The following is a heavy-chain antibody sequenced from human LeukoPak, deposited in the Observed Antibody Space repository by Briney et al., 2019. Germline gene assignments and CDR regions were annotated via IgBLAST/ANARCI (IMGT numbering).Heavy chain of an antibody. CDR1: GGSISSYY. Sequence: SETLSLTCTVSGGSISSYYWSWTRQPPGKGLEWIGYIYYSGSTNYNASLTNRVTISVDTSKNQFSLKLSSVTAADTAVYYCAREVGYCSGGSCYSYFDYWGQGTLVTVSS. CDR3: AREVGYCSGGSCYSYFDY. J-gene: IGHJ4*02. V-gene: IGHV4-59*01. D-gene: IGHD2-15*01. CDR2: IYYSGST.